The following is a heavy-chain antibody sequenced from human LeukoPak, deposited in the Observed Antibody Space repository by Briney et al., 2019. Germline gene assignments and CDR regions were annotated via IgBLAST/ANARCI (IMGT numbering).Heavy chain of an antibody. CDR2: IYYSGST. CDR3: ARESSSYYMDV. V-gene: IGHV4-59*11. D-gene: IGHD6-6*01. CDR1: GGSISSHY. J-gene: IGHJ6*03. Sequence: SETLSLTCSVSGGSISSHYWSWIRQPPGKGLEWIGYIYYSGSTNYNPSLKSRVAISVDTSKNQFSLKLSSVTAADTAVYYCARESSSYYMDVWGKGTTVTISS.